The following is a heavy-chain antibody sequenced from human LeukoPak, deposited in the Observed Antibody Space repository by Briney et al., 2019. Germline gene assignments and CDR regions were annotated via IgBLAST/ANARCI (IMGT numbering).Heavy chain of an antibody. Sequence: GASVKVSCKASGGTFSSYAISWVRQAPGQGLEWMGRIIPILGIANYAQKFQGRVTITADKSTSTAYMKLSSLRSEDTAVYYCARDHPYYDFWSGSQKYYFDYWGQGTLVTVSS. V-gene: IGHV1-69*04. CDR2: IIPILGIA. J-gene: IGHJ4*02. CDR3: ARDHPYYDFWSGSQKYYFDY. D-gene: IGHD3-3*01. CDR1: GGTFSSYA.